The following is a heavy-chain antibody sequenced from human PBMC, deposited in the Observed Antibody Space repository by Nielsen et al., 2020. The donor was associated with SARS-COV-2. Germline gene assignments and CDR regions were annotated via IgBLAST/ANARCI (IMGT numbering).Heavy chain of an antibody. CDR2: TYYRSKWYN. CDR3: ARARGAYGDYYYYYYTDV. D-gene: IGHD4-17*01. J-gene: IGHJ6*03. Sequence: SQTLSLTCAISGDSVSSSSAAWHWIRQSPSRGIEWLGRTYYRSKWYNDYAVSVKSRLTINPDTSKNQFSLQLNSVTPEDTAVYYCARARGAYGDYYYYYYTDVWGKGTTVTVSS. CDR1: GDSVSSSSAA. V-gene: IGHV6-1*01.